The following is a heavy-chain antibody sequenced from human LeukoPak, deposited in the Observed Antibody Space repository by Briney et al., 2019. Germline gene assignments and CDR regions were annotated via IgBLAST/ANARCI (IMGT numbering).Heavy chain of an antibody. J-gene: IGHJ5*02. D-gene: IGHD2-2*01. V-gene: IGHV3-21*01. CDR1: GFTFSSYS. CDR3: ARGGYCSSTSCPPVGWFDP. CDR2: ISSSSSYI. Sequence: GGSLRLSCAASGFTFSSYSMNWVRQAPGKGLEWVSSISSSSSYIYYADSVKGLFTICRDNAKNSLYLQMNSLRAEDTAVYYCARGGYCSSTSCPPVGWFDPWGQGTLVTVSS.